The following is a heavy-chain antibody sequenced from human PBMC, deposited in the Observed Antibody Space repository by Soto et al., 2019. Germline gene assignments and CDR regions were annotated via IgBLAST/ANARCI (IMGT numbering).Heavy chain of an antibody. Sequence: SETLSLTCTVSGDPITSYFWTWLRQPAGKGLEWIGHVFPGGPTSHNSSLKSRVSMSVDTSKNQFSLTLTSVTAADTAVYYCARTLSGFTYGSRQFYFDYWGQGTLVPSP. V-gene: IGHV4-4*07. CDR3: ARTLSGFTYGSRQFYFDY. D-gene: IGHD3-10*01. CDR2: VFPGGPT. J-gene: IGHJ4*02. CDR1: GDPITSYF.